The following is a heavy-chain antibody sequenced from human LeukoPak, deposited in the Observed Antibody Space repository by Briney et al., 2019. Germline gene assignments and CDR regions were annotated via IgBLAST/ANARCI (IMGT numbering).Heavy chain of an antibody. Sequence: GSLRLSCAASGFTFSTYGMHWVRQPPGKGLEWIGSIYYSGSTYYNPSLKSRVTISVDTSKNQFSLKLSSVTAVDTAVYYCARQSSGSYYVDYWGQGTLVTVSS. CDR2: IYYSGST. CDR1: GFTFSTYG. V-gene: IGHV4-39*01. CDR3: ARQSSGSYYVDY. J-gene: IGHJ4*02. D-gene: IGHD1-26*01.